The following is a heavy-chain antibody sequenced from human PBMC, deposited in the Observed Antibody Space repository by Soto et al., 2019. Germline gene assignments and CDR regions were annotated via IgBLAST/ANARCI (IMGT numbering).Heavy chain of an antibody. CDR2: IWYDGSNK. D-gene: IGHD3-22*01. J-gene: IGHJ6*02. CDR3: ARDRGRPITMVVANGMDV. Sequence: QVQLVESGGGVVQPGRSLRLSCAASGFTFSSYGMHWVRQAPGKGLEWVAVIWYDGSNKYYADSVKGRFTISRDNSKNTLYLQMNSLRAEDTAVYYCARDRGRPITMVVANGMDVWGQGTTVTVSS. CDR1: GFTFSSYG. V-gene: IGHV3-33*01.